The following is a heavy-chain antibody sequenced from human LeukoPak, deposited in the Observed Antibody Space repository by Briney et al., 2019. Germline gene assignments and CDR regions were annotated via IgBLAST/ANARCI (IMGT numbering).Heavy chain of an antibody. CDR1: GFTFSSYA. CDR2: ISGSGGST. D-gene: IGHD6-13*01. V-gene: IGHV3-23*01. J-gene: IGHJ4*02. Sequence: GGSLRLSCAASGFTFSSYAMSWVRQAPGKGLEWVSAISGSGGSTYYADSVKGRFTISRDNSKNTLYLQMDSLRAEDTAVYYCATLGFTSVFFRQQLDLPDYWGQGTLLTVPS. CDR3: ATLGFTSVFFRQQLDLPDY.